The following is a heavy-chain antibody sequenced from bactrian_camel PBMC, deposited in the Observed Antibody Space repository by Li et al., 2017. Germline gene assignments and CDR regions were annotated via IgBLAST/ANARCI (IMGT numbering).Heavy chain of an antibody. J-gene: IGHJ6*01. CDR1: WPSSRKC. CDR3: AAATVAVQRCPAEHFGY. V-gene: IGHV3S63*01. CDR2: LCAGGGST. D-gene: IGHD6*01. Sequence: HVQLVESGGGSVQVGVSLRLSCKWNYWPSSRKCLAWFRQFPGKEREGVACLCAGGGSTYVADSLKGRFTISQDNAKMLVYLQMNSLKPEDTAMYYCAAATVAVQRCPAEHFGYWGQGTQV.